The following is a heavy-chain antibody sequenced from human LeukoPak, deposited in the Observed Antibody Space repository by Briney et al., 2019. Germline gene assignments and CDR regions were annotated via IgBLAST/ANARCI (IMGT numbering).Heavy chain of an antibody. CDR3: ASYGDYVWGAFDI. D-gene: IGHD4-17*01. V-gene: IGHV3-23*01. J-gene: IGHJ3*02. Sequence: GGSLRLSCAASGFTFSSYAMSWVRQAPGKGLEWVSAISGSGGSTYYADSVKGRFTISRDNSKNTLYLQMNSLRAEDTAVYYCASYGDYVWGAFDIWGQGTMVTVSS. CDR2: ISGSGGST. CDR1: GFTFSSYA.